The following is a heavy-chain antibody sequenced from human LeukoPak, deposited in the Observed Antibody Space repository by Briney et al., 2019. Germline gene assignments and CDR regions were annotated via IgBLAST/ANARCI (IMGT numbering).Heavy chain of an antibody. CDR1: GGSVNTGSHY. J-gene: IGHJ4*02. CDR2: IYYSGST. D-gene: IGHD6-13*01. V-gene: IGHV4-61*01. Sequence: SETLPLTCTVSGGSVNTGSHYWSWIRQPPGKGLEWIGYIYYSGSTNYNPSLKSRVTISVDTSKNQFSLKLSSVTAADTAVYYCAGYSSSWSYWGQGTLVTVSS. CDR3: AGYSSSWSY.